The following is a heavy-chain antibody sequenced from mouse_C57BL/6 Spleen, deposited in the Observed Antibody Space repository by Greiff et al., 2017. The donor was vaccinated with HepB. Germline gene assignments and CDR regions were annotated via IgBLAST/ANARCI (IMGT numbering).Heavy chain of an antibody. CDR2: ISSGSSTI. Sequence: EVKLQESGGGLVKPGGSLKLSCAASGFTFSDYGMHWVRQAPEKGLEWVAYISSGSSTIYYADTVKGRFTISRDNAKNTLFLQMTSLRSEDTAMYYCARPFTTVVANYAMDYWGQGTSVTVSS. J-gene: IGHJ4*01. V-gene: IGHV5-17*01. CDR1: GFTFSDYG. D-gene: IGHD1-1*01. CDR3: ARPFTTVVANYAMDY.